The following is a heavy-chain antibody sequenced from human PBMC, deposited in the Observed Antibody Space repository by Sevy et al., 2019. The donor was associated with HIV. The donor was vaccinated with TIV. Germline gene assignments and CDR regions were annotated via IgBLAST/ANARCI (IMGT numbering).Heavy chain of an antibody. V-gene: IGHV4-59*01. D-gene: IGHD2-2*01. J-gene: IGHJ4*02. Sequence: SETLSLTCSVSGGSISSYYWNWIRQPPGKGLERIGYIYSSGSTNYNPSLKSRVTISVDMSKNQFSLKLSSVTAADTAVYYCARGGPNQHQLDYFDYWGQGTLVTVSS. CDR1: GGSISSYY. CDR3: ARGGPNQHQLDYFDY. CDR2: IYSSGST.